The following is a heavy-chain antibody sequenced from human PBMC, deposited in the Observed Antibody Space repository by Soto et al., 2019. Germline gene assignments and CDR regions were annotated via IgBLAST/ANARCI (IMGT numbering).Heavy chain of an antibody. CDR2: ISYDGSNK. V-gene: IGHV3-30-3*01. J-gene: IGHJ4*02. CDR3: ARLDSYAY. D-gene: IGHD3-22*01. CDR1: GFTFSSYA. Sequence: PRLSCAASGFTFSSYAMHWVRQAPGKGLEWVAVISYDGSNKYYADSVKGRFTISRDNSKNTLYLQMNSLRAEDTAVYYCARLDSYAYWGQGTLVTVSS.